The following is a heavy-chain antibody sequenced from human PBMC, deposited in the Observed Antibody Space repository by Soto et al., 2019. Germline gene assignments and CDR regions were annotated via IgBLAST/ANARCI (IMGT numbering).Heavy chain of an antibody. J-gene: IGHJ4*02. CDR3: ARHQATMVRGVSPNFDY. CDR2: IYYSGST. V-gene: IGHV4-39*01. CDR1: GGSISSSSYY. D-gene: IGHD3-10*01. Sequence: SETLSLTCTVSGGSISSSSYYWGWIRQPPGKGLEWIGSIYYSGSTYYNPSLKSRVTISVDTSKNQFSLKLSSVTAADTAVYYGARHQATMVRGVSPNFDYWGQGTLVTVSS.